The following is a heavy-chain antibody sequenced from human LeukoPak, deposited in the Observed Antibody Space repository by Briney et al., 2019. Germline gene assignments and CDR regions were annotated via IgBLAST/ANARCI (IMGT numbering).Heavy chain of an antibody. CDR1: GFTLSSHS. V-gene: IGHV3-21*01. Sequence: GGSLRPSCAASGFTLSSHSMNWVRQAPGKGLEWVSCISSSSSYIYYADSVKGRFTISRDNAKNSLYLQMNSLRAEDTAVYFCARGSPRGVWFGELGDSWGQGTLVTVSS. CDR3: ARGSPRGVWFGELGDS. D-gene: IGHD3-10*01. CDR2: ISSSSSYI. J-gene: IGHJ4*02.